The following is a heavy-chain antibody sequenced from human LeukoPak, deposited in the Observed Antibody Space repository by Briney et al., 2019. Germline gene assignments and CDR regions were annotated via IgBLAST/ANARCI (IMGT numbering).Heavy chain of an antibody. Sequence: PGGSLRLSYGASGFTFSNSWMTWVRQAPGKGPEWVANINQDGSEKYHVDSVVGRFTISRDNAKNSLYLQMNSLRAEDTAVYYCARGHYGMDVWGQGTTVTVSS. CDR2: INQDGSEK. V-gene: IGHV3-7*05. CDR1: GFTFSNSW. J-gene: IGHJ6*02. CDR3: ARGHYGMDV.